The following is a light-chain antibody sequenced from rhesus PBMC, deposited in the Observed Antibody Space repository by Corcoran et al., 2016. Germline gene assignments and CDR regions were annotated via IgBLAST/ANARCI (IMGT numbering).Light chain of an antibody. J-gene: IGKJ1*01. CDR1: QSVGSY. V-gene: IGKV3-24*04. Sequence: ETVVTQSPATLALSPGERATLSCRASQSVGSYLAWYQQKPGQAPRHLIYGASSRATGIPDRFSGSGSGTDFTLTISSLEPEDVGVYYCQQSSNLWTFGQGTKVEIK. CDR2: GAS. CDR3: QQSSNLWT.